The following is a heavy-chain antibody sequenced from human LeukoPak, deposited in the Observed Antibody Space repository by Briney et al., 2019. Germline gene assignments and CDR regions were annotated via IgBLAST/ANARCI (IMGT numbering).Heavy chain of an antibody. CDR2: ISYDGSNK. Sequence: PGGSLRLSCAASGFTFRNYVIHWVRQAPGKGLEWVAVISYDGSNKYYADSVKGRFTISRDNSKNTLYLQMNSLRAEDTAVYYCAKEGGIAVAGPTEFDYWGQGTLVTVSS. J-gene: IGHJ4*02. V-gene: IGHV3-30*18. CDR1: GFTFRNYV. D-gene: IGHD6-19*01. CDR3: AKEGGIAVAGPTEFDY.